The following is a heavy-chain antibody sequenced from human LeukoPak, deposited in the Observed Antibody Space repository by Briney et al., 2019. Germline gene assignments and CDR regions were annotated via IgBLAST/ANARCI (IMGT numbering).Heavy chain of an antibody. D-gene: IGHD6-19*01. CDR1: GITFSSYG. V-gene: IGHV3-23*01. CDR2: ITATSSST. Sequence: GGSLRLSCAASGITFSSYGMSWVRQAPGKGLEWVSAITATSSSTHDADSVQGRFTISRDNSKNTLYLQMNSLRPEDTAIYYCARGTLYSGWSYYIDYWGQGSQVTVSS. J-gene: IGHJ4*02. CDR3: ARGTLYSGWSYYIDY.